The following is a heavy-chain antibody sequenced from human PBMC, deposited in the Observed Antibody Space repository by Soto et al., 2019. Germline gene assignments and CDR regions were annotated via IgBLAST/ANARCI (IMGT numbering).Heavy chain of an antibody. J-gene: IGHJ6*02. CDR2: IYYSGST. D-gene: IGHD6-19*01. V-gene: IGHV4-59*01. Sequence: QVQLQESGPGLVKPSETLSLTCTVSGGSISSYYWSWIRQPPGKGLEWIGYIYYSGSTNYNPSLKSRVTISVDTSKNQFSLKLSSVTAADTAVYYCASIRGWYGYGMDVWGQGTTVTVSS. CDR1: GGSISSYY. CDR3: ASIRGWYGYGMDV.